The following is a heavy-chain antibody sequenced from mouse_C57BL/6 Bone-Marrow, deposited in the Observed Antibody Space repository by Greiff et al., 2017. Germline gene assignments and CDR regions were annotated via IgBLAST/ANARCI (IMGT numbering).Heavy chain of an antibody. CDR2: ISYDGSN. V-gene: IGHV3-6*01. CDR3: ARDGYLAWFAY. J-gene: IGHJ3*01. D-gene: IGHD2-2*01. CDR1: GYSITSGYY. Sequence: EVQLQQSGPGLVKPSQSLSLTCSVTGYSITSGYYWNWIRQFPGNKLEWMGYISYDGSNNYNPSLKNRISITRDTSKNQFFLKLNSVTTEDTATYYCARDGYLAWFAYWGQGTLVTVSA.